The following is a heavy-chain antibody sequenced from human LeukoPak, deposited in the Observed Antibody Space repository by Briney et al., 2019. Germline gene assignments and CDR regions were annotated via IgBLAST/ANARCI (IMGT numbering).Heavy chain of an antibody. CDR1: GGSISSSSYY. J-gene: IGHJ4*02. CDR2: IYFSGST. CDR3: TRSNRYCCSTSCSFDN. D-gene: IGHD2-2*01. Sequence: PSETLSLTCTVSGGSISSSSYYWGWIRQPPGKGLEWVGSIYFSGSTHSHPSLKSRVTLSVATSKIHFFLKCSSVTAADTDEISCTRSNRYCCSTSCSFDNWGQGTLVTVSS. V-gene: IGHV4-39*02.